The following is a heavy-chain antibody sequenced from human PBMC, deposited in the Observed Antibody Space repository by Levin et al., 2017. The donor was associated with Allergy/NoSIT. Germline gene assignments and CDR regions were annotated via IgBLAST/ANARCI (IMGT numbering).Heavy chain of an antibody. Sequence: GESLKISCAASGFTFSSYGMHWVRQAPGKGLEWVAVISYDGSNKYYADSVKGRFTISRDNSKNTLYLQMNSLRAEDTAVYYCANPRGPTVTSDAFDIWGQGTMVTVSS. J-gene: IGHJ3*02. CDR3: ANPRGPTVTSDAFDI. V-gene: IGHV3-30*18. CDR1: GFTFSSYG. D-gene: IGHD4-17*01. CDR2: ISYDGSNK.